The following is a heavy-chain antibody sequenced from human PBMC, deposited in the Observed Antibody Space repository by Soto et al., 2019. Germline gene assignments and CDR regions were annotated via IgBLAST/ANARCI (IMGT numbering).Heavy chain of an antibody. J-gene: IGHJ4*02. V-gene: IGHV4-59*08. CDR2: IYYSGST. D-gene: IGHD5-12*01. CDR1: GGSISNYY. CDR3: VRGGYGYFDY. Sequence: QVQLQESGPGLVKPSETLSLTCTVSGGSISNYYWSWIRQPPGKGLEWIGYIYYSGSTNYNPSLKSRVTISVDTSKNQFSLKLSSVTAADTAVYYCVRGGYGYFDYWGQGTLVTVSS.